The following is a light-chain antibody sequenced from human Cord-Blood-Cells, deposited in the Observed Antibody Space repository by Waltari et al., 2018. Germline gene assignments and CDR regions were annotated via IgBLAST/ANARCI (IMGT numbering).Light chain of an antibody. Sequence: DIVMTQSPDSLAVSLGERATINCKSSQSVLYSSNNKNHLAWYQQKPGQPPKLLIYGASTLESGVPDRFSGSGSGTDFTLTISSLQAEDVAVYYCQQYYSTPYTFGQGTKLEIK. CDR2: GAS. CDR3: QQYYSTPYT. CDR1: QSVLYSSNNKNH. V-gene: IGKV4-1*01. J-gene: IGKJ2*01.